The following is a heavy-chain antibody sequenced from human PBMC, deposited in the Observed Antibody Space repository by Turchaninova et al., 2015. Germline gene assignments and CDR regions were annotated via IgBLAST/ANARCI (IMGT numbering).Heavy chain of an antibody. D-gene: IGHD3-9*01. V-gene: IGHV3-23*01. Sequence: PGGSLRLSCAASGFTFSSFAMNWVRQAPGKGLEWVAALRGGGGDTYYTDSVRGRFPITRDNIRNILFLQMSSLSADDTAIYYCAKAAYYDVLSGDDFWGQGTLVTVSS. CDR3: AKAAYYDVLSGDDF. CDR1: GFTFSSFA. J-gene: IGHJ4*02. CDR2: LRGGGGDT.